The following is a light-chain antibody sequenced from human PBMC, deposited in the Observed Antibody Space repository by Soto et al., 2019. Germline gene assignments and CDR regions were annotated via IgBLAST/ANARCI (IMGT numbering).Light chain of an antibody. CDR3: QQYNSDPYT. CDR2: DSS. V-gene: IGKV1-5*01. Sequence: DIRMTQSPSTLSASVGNRVTISCRASQPISNWVAWYQQKPGRAPKLLISDSSNLETGVPPRFSGTGSGTQYTLIISGLQPDDSATYYCQQYNSDPYTFCQGTKLQI. J-gene: IGKJ2*01. CDR1: QPISNW.